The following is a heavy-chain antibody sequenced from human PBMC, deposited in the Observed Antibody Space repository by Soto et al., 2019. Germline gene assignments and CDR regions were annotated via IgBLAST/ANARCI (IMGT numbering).Heavy chain of an antibody. CDR1: GFTFSSYG. CDR3: AKDGTRGYCSSTSCYYYYYYGMDV. Sequence: GGSLRLSCAASGFTFSSYGMHWVRQAPGKGLEWVAVISYDGSNKYYADSVKGRFTISRDNSKNTLYLQMNSLRAEDTAVYYCAKDGTRGYCSSTSCYYYYYYGMDVWGQGTTVTVCS. D-gene: IGHD2-2*01. J-gene: IGHJ6*02. CDR2: ISYDGSNK. V-gene: IGHV3-30*18.